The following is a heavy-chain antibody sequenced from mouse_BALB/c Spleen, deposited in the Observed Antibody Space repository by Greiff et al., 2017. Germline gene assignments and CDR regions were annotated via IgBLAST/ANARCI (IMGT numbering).Heavy chain of an antibody. CDR1: GYSITSGYY. J-gene: IGHJ1*01. CDR2: ISYDGSN. V-gene: IGHV3-6*02. CDR3: ARAGAYWYFDV. Sequence: VQLQQSGPGLVKPSQSLSLTCSVTGYSITSGYYWNWIRQFPGNKLEWMGYISYDGSNNYNPSLKNRISITRDTSKNQFFLKLNSVTTEDTATYYCARAGAYWYFDVWGAGTTVTVSS.